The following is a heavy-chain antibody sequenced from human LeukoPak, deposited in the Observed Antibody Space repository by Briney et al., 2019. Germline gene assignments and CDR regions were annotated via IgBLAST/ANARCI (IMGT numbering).Heavy chain of an antibody. J-gene: IGHJ5*02. Sequence: ASVKVSCKASGYTFTTFGISWVRQAPGRGLEWMGYISGRSDDINFAQNFQDRLTMTTDTSTSTAYMELERLTSDDTAVYYCARDWDGWIDSFDPWGQGTLVIVSS. V-gene: IGHV1-18*01. CDR2: ISGRSDDI. CDR1: GYTFTTFG. D-gene: IGHD2-2*03. CDR3: ARDWDGWIDSFDP.